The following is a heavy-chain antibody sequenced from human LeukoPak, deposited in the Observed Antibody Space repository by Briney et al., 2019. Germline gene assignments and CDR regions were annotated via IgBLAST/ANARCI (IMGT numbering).Heavy chain of an antibody. J-gene: IGHJ4*02. CDR2: IWYDGSHK. Sequence: GGSLRLSCAASGFIFSSYGMHWVRQAPGKGLEWVAFIWYDGSHKYYTDSVMGRFTISRDNSKNTLYLQMNSLRGEDTALYYCAKDIRRGDNYGYDQFAYWGQGTLVTVSS. V-gene: IGHV3-30*02. D-gene: IGHD5-18*01. CDR1: GFIFSSYG. CDR3: AKDIRRGDNYGYDQFAY.